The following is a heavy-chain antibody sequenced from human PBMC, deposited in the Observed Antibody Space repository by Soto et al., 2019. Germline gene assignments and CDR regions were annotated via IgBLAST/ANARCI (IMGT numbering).Heavy chain of an antibody. D-gene: IGHD3-3*01. J-gene: IGHJ6*02. CDR3: ARARFDSWSHIYYGLDV. CDR1: GGSFNGYS. CDR2: VNHSGTT. V-gene: IGHV4-34*01. Sequence: SETLALTCAVYGGSFNGYSWTLLRQPPGKGLEWIGEVNHSGTTDYNPALKSRVTMSVDTSKNQFSLRVTSVTAADTAVYYCARARFDSWSHIYYGLDVWGQGTTLTVSS.